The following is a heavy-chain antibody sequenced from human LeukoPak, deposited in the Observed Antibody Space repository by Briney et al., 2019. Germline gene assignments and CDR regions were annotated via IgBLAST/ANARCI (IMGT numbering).Heavy chain of an antibody. D-gene: IGHD3-10*01. CDR3: ARPMVRGVIGPQDY. CDR2: INSDGSST. V-gene: IGHV3-74*01. CDR1: GFTFSYYW. Sequence: GGSLRLSCAASGFTFSYYWMHWVRQAPGKGLVWVSRINSDGSSTSYADSVKGRFTISRDNAKNTLYLQMNSLRAEDTAVYYCARPMVRGVIGPQDYWGQGTLVTVSS. J-gene: IGHJ4*02.